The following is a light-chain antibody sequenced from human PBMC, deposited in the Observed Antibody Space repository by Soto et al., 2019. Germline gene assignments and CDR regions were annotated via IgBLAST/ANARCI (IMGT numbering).Light chain of an antibody. CDR2: DNT. Sequence: VVTKPPSVSGAPGQRVTISCTGSRSNIGAGYAVHWYQQLPGTAPKLLIYDNTNRPSGVPDRFSASESGTSASLAITGLQSEDEADYYCQSYDTSLSASVFGGGTQLTVL. J-gene: IGLJ7*01. V-gene: IGLV1-40*01. CDR3: QSYDTSLSASV. CDR1: RSNIGAGYA.